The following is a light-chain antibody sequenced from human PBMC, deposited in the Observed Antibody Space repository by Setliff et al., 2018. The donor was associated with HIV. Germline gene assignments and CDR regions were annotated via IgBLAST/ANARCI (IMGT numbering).Light chain of an antibody. CDR3: CSYAGSYTSLYV. CDR1: SSDVGGYNY. CDR2: DVT. V-gene: IGLV2-11*01. J-gene: IGLJ1*01. Sequence: QSALAQPRSVSGSPGQSVTISCTGTSSDVGGYNYVSWYQHLPGKAPELMIYDVTKRPSGVPDRFSGSKSGNTASLTISGLQSEDEVDYYCCSYAGSYTSLYVFGAGTKVTV.